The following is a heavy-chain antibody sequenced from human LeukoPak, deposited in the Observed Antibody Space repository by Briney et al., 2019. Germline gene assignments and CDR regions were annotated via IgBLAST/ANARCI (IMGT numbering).Heavy chain of an antibody. J-gene: IGHJ4*02. CDR3: ARHRRGTGWYFMEY. CDR1: AFTVSSNC. V-gene: IGHV4-39*01. Sequence: GSLRLSCAASAFTVSSNCMSWVRQAPGKGLEWIGSLYYRGSAYYDPSLKSRVTISGDTSQNQFSLRLSSLTAADTAVYYCARHRRGTGWYFMEYWGQGALVTVSS. CDR2: LYYRGSA. D-gene: IGHD6-19*01.